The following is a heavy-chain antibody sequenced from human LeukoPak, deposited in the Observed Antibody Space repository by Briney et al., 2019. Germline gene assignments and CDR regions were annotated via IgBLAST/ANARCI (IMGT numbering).Heavy chain of an antibody. D-gene: IGHD3-22*01. Sequence: ASVEVSCKASGGTFSSYAISWVRQAPGQGLEWMGGIIPIFGTANYAQKFQGRVTITADESTSTAYMELSSLRSEDTAVYYCAREWAPSGYDSSGYSFDYWGQGTLVTVSS. J-gene: IGHJ4*02. CDR1: GGTFSSYA. CDR2: IIPIFGTA. CDR3: AREWAPSGYDSSGYSFDY. V-gene: IGHV1-69*01.